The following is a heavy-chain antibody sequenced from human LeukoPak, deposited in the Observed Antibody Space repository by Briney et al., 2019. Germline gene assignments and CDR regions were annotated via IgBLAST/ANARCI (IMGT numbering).Heavy chain of an antibody. D-gene: IGHD3-10*01. CDR2: ISSSSSYI. Sequence: SGGSLRLSCAASGFTFSSYSMTWVRQAPGKGLEWVSSISSSSSYIYYADSVKGRFTTSRDNAKNSLYLQMNGLRAEDTAVYYCARSITGGWFDPWGQGTLVTVSS. CDR1: GFTFSSYS. CDR3: ARSITGGWFDP. J-gene: IGHJ5*02. V-gene: IGHV3-21*01.